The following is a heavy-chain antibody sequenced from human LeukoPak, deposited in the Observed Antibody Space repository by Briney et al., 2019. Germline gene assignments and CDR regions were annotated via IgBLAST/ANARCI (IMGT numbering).Heavy chain of an antibody. J-gene: IGHJ5*02. CDR2: INAGNGNT. Sequence: GASVKVSCKASGYTFTSYAKHWVRQAPGQRLEWMGWINAGNGNTKYSQKFQGRVTITRDTSASTAYMELSSLRSEDTAVYYCARDFMVRGVIGWFDPWGQGTLVTVSS. V-gene: IGHV1-3*01. CDR1: GYTFTSYA. D-gene: IGHD3-10*01. CDR3: ARDFMVRGVIGWFDP.